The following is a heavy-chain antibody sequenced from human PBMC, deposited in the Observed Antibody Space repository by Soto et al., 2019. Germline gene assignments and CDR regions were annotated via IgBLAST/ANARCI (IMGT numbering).Heavy chain of an antibody. V-gene: IGHV4-31*03. CDR2: IYYSGST. CDR3: ARDIPLYGSGTYGMGV. J-gene: IGHJ6*02. CDR1: GGSISSGGYY. Sequence: QVQLQESGPGLVKPSQTLSLTCTVSGGSISSGGYYWSWIRQHPGKGLEWIGYIYYSGSTYYNPSLKGRVNISVDTYKNQFSLKLSSVTAADTAVYYCARDIPLYGSGTYGMGVWGQGTTVTVSS. D-gene: IGHD3-10*01.